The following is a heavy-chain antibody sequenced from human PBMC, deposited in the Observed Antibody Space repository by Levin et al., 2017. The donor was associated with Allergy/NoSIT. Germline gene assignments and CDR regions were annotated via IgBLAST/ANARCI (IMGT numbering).Heavy chain of an antibody. CDR1: GFTFSSYS. V-gene: IGHV3-48*01. J-gene: IGHJ5*02. CDR2: ISASSTTI. D-gene: IGHD2-21*01. CDR3: ARDLVADSGVPVWFDP. Sequence: TGGSLRLSCAASGFTFSSYSMNWVRQAPGKGLEWVAYISASSTTIYYADSVEGRFTISRDNVENSLYLQMKSLRREDTGVYYCARDLVADSGVPVWFDPWGRGTLVTVSS.